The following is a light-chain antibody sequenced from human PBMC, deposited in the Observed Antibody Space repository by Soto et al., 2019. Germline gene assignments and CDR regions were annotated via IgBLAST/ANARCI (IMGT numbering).Light chain of an antibody. J-gene: IGKJ5*01. Sequence: EIVLTQSPGTLSLSPGERATLSCRASQSVSSNYLAWYQQKPGQAPRVLIYVASSRATGIPDRFSGSGSGTDFTLTFSRLEPEDFAVYYCQQYGSSPITFGQGTRLEIK. CDR2: VAS. CDR3: QQYGSSPIT. CDR1: QSVSSNY. V-gene: IGKV3-20*01.